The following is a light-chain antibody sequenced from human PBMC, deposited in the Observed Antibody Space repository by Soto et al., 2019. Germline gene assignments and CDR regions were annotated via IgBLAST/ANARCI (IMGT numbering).Light chain of an antibody. V-gene: IGLV1-44*01. CDR3: AAWDDSLNVPYV. J-gene: IGLJ1*01. CDR1: SSNIGSNT. Sequence: QSVLTQPPSASGTPGQRVTISCSGSSSNIGSNTVNWYQQLPGTAPKLLIYSNNQRPSGVPDRFSGSKSGTSASLAISGLQSEDEADHYCAAWDDSLNVPYVFGTGTKVTVL. CDR2: SNN.